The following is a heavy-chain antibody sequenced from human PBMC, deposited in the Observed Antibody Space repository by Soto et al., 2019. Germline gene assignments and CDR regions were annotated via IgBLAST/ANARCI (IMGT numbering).Heavy chain of an antibody. CDR2: IYPGDSDT. D-gene: IGHD6-19*01. V-gene: IGHV5-51*01. CDR3: ARLVGSSGWFFDF. CDR1: GYSFTSYW. Sequence: GGSLKISWKGSGYSFTSYWIVWVRQMPGKGLEWMGIIYPGDSDTRYSPSFQGQVTIPADKSISTAYLQWSSLKASDTAMYYCARLVGSSGWFFDFWGQGTLVTVSS. J-gene: IGHJ4*02.